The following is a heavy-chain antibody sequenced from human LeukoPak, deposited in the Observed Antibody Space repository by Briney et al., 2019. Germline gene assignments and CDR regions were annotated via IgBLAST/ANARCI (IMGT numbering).Heavy chain of an antibody. V-gene: IGHV1-18*01. J-gene: IGHJ4*02. CDR3: ARERDIVGATTTFDY. CDR1: GYTFTSYG. Sequence: ASVKVSCKASGYTFTSYGISWVRQAPGQGLEWMGWISAYNGNTNYAQKLQGRVTMTTDTSTSTAYMELRSLRSDDTAVYYCARERDIVGATTTFDYWGQGTLVTVSS. CDR2: ISAYNGNT. D-gene: IGHD1-26*01.